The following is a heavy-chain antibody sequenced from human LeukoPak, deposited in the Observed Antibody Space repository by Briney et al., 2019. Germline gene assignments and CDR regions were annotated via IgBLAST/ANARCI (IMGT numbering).Heavy chain of an antibody. CDR3: ARGRGAYCGGDCSYFDY. CDR2: MNPDSGNT. CDR1: GYTFTSYD. V-gene: IGHV1-8*01. J-gene: IGHJ4*02. Sequence: ASVKVSCKASGYTFTSYDINWVRQATGQGLEWMGWMNPDSGNTGYAQKFQVRVTMTRNTPISTAYMELSSLRSEDTAVYYCARGRGAYCGGDCSYFDYWGQGTLVTVSS. D-gene: IGHD2-21*02.